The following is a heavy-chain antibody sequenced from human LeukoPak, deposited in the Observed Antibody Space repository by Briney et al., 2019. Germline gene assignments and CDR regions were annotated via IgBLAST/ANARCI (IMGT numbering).Heavy chain of an antibody. CDR2: QYYSGAT. CDR1: GGSMSPYY. D-gene: IGHD3-9*01. Sequence: SETLSLTCSVSGGSMSPYYWNWIRQPPGKGLEWIGYQYYSGATDYNPSLKSRVTFSVDTSKNQFSLKLSSVTAADTAVYYCARGLGDSFGFDYWGRGTLVTVSS. J-gene: IGHJ4*02. CDR3: ARGLGDSFGFDY. V-gene: IGHV4-59*01.